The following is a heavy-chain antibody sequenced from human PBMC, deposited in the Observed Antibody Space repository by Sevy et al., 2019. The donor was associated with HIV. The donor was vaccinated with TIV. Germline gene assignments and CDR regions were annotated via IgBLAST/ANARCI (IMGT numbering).Heavy chain of an antibody. Sequence: GGSLRLSCAASGFTFSSYSMNWVRQAPGKGLEWVSSISSSSSYIYYADSVKGRFTISRENAKNSLYLQMNSLRAEDTAVYYCARDLSPFYCGGDCSDGYFDYWGQGTLVTVSS. CDR2: ISSSSSYI. CDR3: ARDLSPFYCGGDCSDGYFDY. CDR1: GFTFSSYS. D-gene: IGHD2-21*02. V-gene: IGHV3-21*01. J-gene: IGHJ4*02.